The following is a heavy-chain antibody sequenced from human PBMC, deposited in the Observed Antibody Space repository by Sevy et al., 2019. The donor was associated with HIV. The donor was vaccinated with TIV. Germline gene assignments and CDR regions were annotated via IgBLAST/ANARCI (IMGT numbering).Heavy chain of an antibody. D-gene: IGHD3-16*01. J-gene: IGHJ5*02. CDR3: ARLFPRGYVSPYWFDP. CDR2: IYYSGST. Sequence: SETLSLTCTVSGGSISSSSYYWGWIRQPPGKGLEWIGSIYYSGSTYYHPSLKSRVTISVDTSKNQFSLKLSSVTAADTAVYYCARLFPRGYVSPYWFDPWGQGTLVTVSS. V-gene: IGHV4-39*01. CDR1: GGSISSSSYY.